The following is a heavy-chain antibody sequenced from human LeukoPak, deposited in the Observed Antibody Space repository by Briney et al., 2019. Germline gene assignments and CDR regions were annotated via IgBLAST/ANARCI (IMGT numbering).Heavy chain of an antibody. D-gene: IGHD6-19*01. CDR1: AYTLSGYY. V-gene: IGHV1-2*02. Sequence: GASVKVSCKASAYTLSGYYMHWVRQAPGQGLEWMGWINPKSGVTNYAQKFQGRVTMTWDTSINTTFMELSRLRSDDTAVYYCATKVAGRNYFDYWGQGTLVTVSS. CDR2: INPKSGVT. CDR3: ATKVAGRNYFDY. J-gene: IGHJ4*02.